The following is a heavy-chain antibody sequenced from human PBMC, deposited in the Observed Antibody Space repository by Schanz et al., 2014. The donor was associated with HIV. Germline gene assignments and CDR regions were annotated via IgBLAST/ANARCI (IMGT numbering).Heavy chain of an antibody. CDR3: AKDRNHYDSRYRGKGNYYYYYGMDV. V-gene: IGHV3-30*18. CDR2: ISYDGTNK. J-gene: IGHJ6*02. CDR1: GFTFDSYG. D-gene: IGHD3-22*01. Sequence: QVQLVESGGGVVQPGRSLRLSRAASGFTFDSYGIHWVRQAPGKGLEWVAVISYDGTNKKFADSVKGRFTISRDNSKNTLYLQMKSLRPEDTAVYYCAKDRNHYDSRYRGKGNYYYYYGMDVWGQGTTVTVS.